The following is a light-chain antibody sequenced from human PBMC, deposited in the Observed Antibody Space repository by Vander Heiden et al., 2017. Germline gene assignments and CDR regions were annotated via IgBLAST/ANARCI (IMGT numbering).Light chain of an antibody. V-gene: IGKV4-1*01. CDR1: QRVFCNSNNKNY. CDR3: QQYDSTPTWT. Sequence: IVIPHPLDPLAVSLGESSTIYCNSNQRVFCNSNNKNYLAWYQQKPGQPPKLLIYWACTRESGVPDRFSGSGAGGEFTLTNSSLQAEDVAVYYCQQYDSTPTWTFGQGTKVEIK. J-gene: IGKJ1*01. CDR2: WAC.